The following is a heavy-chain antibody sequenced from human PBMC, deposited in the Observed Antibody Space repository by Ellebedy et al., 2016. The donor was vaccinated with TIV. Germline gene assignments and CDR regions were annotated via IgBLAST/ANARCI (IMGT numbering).Heavy chain of an antibody. CDR1: GFSLTGSD. CDR2: SGSAGNT. J-gene: IGHJ2*01. D-gene: IGHD3-10*01. CDR3: ARGGPGGDNWFFGL. V-gene: IGHV3-13*01. Sequence: GESLKISCAASGFSLTGSDLHSVRQPRGKGPEWVAASGSAGNTSYQHSVRGRFTISRESAKNSFYLQMNSLTAGDTAVYYCARGGPGGDNWFFGLWGRGTQVTVSS.